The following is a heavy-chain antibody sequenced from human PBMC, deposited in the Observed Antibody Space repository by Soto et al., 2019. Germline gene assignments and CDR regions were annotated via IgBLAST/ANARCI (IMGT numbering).Heavy chain of an antibody. CDR3: ARLQVNYSASGVYFFSDH. CDR1: GYSFVNFA. Sequence: QVQLVQSGAELKKPGASVQVSCKAFGYSFVNFAFNWVRQAPGQGPEWIGWITPSNGNTNYAQKLQGRVTLTTDTSTGTAHMDLRGLRSDDTAMYFCARLQVNYSASGVYFFSDHWGLGTQVTVSS. CDR2: ITPSNGNT. D-gene: IGHD3-22*01. V-gene: IGHV1-18*01. J-gene: IGHJ4*02.